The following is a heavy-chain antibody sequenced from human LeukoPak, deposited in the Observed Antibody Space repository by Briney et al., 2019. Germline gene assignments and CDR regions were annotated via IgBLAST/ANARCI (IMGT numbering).Heavy chain of an antibody. CDR1: GYTFTNYY. J-gene: IGHJ4*02. V-gene: IGHV1-46*01. D-gene: IGHD3-22*01. Sequence: GASVKVSCKASGYTFTNYYVYWVRQAPGQGREWMGMITPSGVSTSYAPQFQGRVTMTSDTSTSTVYMELSSLRAEDTAIYYCARTNDSSLYYCVYWGQGTLVTVSS. CDR2: ITPSGVST. CDR3: ARTNDSSLYYCVY.